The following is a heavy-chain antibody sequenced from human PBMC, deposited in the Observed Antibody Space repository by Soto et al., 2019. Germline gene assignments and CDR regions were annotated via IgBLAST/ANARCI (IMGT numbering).Heavy chain of an antibody. CDR3: ARGIGYDSSGYYPYGTYYYYGMDV. Sequence: ASVKVSCKASGYTFTSYYMHWVRQAPGQGLEWMGIINPSGGSTSYAQKFQGRVTMTRDTSTSTVYMELSSLRSEDTAVYYCARGIGYDSSGYYPYGTYYYYGMDVWGPGTTVTVS. CDR1: GYTFTSYY. J-gene: IGHJ6*02. D-gene: IGHD3-22*01. V-gene: IGHV1-46*01. CDR2: INPSGGST.